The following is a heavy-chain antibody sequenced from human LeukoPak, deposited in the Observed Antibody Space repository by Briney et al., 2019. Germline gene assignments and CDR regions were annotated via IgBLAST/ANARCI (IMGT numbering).Heavy chain of an antibody. D-gene: IGHD3-22*01. V-gene: IGHV1-2*02. Sequence: ASVRVSCKASGYAFTGYYMHWVRQAPGQGLEWMGWINPNSGGTNYAQKFQGRVTMTRDTSISTAYMELSRLRSDDTAVYYCASDYDSSGYNYYYYYYMDVWGKGTTVTVSS. CDR3: ASDYDSSGYNYYYYYYMDV. CDR2: INPNSGGT. J-gene: IGHJ6*03. CDR1: GYAFTGYY.